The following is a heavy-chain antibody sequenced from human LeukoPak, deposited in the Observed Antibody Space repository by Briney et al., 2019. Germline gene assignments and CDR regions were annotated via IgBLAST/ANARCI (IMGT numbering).Heavy chain of an antibody. D-gene: IGHD2-8*01. CDR3: ARALCYSDSCNYYQYMDV. Sequence: GASVKVSCKASGYTFTTFDINWVRQATGQGLEWMGWMNPNSGNTGYAQKFQGRVTITRDTSISTAYMELSSLRSEDTAVYYCARALCYSDSCNYYQYMDVWGKGTTVTVSS. CDR2: MNPNSGNT. V-gene: IGHV1-8*03. CDR1: GYTFTTFD. J-gene: IGHJ6*03.